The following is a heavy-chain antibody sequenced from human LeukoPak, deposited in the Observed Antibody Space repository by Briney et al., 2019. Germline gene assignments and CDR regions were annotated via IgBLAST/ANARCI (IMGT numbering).Heavy chain of an antibody. Sequence: PGGSLRLSCAASGFTFSSYGMHWVRQAPGKGLEWVAFIRYDGSNKYYADSVKGRFTISRDNSKNTLYLQMNSLRAEDTAVYYCAKDARRALYCGGDCYSNFDYWGQGTLVTVSS. J-gene: IGHJ4*02. CDR1: GFTFSSYG. CDR3: AKDARRALYCGGDCYSNFDY. V-gene: IGHV3-30*02. CDR2: IRYDGSNK. D-gene: IGHD2-21*01.